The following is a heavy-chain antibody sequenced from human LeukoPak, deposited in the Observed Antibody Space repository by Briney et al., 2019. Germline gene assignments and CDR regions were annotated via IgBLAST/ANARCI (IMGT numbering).Heavy chain of an antibody. CDR2: FDPEDGER. CDR1: GYTLTELS. J-gene: IGHJ4*02. Sequence: GASVKVSCKVSGYTLTELSMHWVRQPPGKGLEWMGGFDPEDGERIYAQKFQGRVTMTEDRSTDTAYMELSSLRSDDTAVYYCASFDGDYNAIPFDYWGQGTLVTVSS. CDR3: ASFDGDYNAIPFDY. V-gene: IGHV1-24*01. D-gene: IGHD4-17*01.